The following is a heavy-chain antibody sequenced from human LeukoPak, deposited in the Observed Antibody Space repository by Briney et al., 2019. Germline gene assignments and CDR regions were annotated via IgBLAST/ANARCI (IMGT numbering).Heavy chain of an antibody. Sequence: KPSETLSLTCTVSGSSISSYYWSWIRQPPGKGLEWIGYIYYSGSTNYNPSLKSRVTISVDTSRNQFSLNLSSVTAADTAVYYCAGDSCSSNSCSFDYWGQGTLVTVSS. CDR2: IYYSGST. V-gene: IGHV4-59*12. CDR1: GSSISSYY. D-gene: IGHD2-2*01. CDR3: AGDSCSSNSCSFDY. J-gene: IGHJ4*02.